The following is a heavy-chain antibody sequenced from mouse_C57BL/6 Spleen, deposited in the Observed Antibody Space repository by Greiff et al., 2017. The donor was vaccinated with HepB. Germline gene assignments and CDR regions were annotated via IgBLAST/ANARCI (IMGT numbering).Heavy chain of an antibody. J-gene: IGHJ2*01. Sequence: QVQLQQPGAELVRPGSSVKLSCKASGYTFTSYWMHWVKQRPIQGLEWIGNIDPSDSETHSNQKFKDKATLTVDKSSSTAYMQLSSLTSEDSAVYYCARWGFDYWGQGTTLTVSS. CDR3: ARWGFDY. CDR1: GYTFTSYW. CDR2: IDPSDSET. V-gene: IGHV1-52*01.